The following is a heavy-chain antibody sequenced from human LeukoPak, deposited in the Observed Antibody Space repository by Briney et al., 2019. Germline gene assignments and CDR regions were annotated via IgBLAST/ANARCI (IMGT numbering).Heavy chain of an antibody. CDR1: GGSISSYY. J-gene: IGHJ4*02. CDR3: AKSMVRGIRGDYYFDY. V-gene: IGHV4-59*12. Sequence: SETLSLTCTVSGGSISSYYWSWIRQPPGKGLEWIGYIYYSGSTNYNPSLKSRVTISVDTSKNQFSLKLNSVTAADTAVYYCAKSMVRGIRGDYYFDYWGQGTLVTVSS. D-gene: IGHD3-10*01. CDR2: IYYSGST.